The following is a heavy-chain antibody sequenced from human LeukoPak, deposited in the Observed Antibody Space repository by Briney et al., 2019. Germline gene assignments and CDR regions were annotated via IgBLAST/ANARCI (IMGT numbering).Heavy chain of an antibody. J-gene: IGHJ5*02. CDR3: AREPIVVVVAATHWFDP. V-gene: IGHV5-10-1*01. Sequence: GEWFKISCRGSGYSISSYCISWVRQMAGRGLEGMGTVDPNDSYTNYSPSFPGHVTISADKSISSDYLQWSRLKASDTAMYYCAREPIVVVVAATHWFDPWGQGTLVTVSS. CDR1: GYSISSYC. D-gene: IGHD2-15*01. CDR2: VDPNDSYT.